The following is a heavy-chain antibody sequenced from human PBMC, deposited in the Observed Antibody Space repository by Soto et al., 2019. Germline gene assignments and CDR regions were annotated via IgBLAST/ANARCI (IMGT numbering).Heavy chain of an antibody. CDR2: IWYDGSNK. Sequence: QVQLVESGGGVVQPGRSLRLSCAASGFTFSSYGMHWVRQAPGKGLEWVAVIWYDGSNKYYADSVEGRFTISRDNSKNTLHLQMNSLRAEDTAVYYCAREGGYDFWSAYDFDYWGQGTLVTVSS. J-gene: IGHJ4*02. D-gene: IGHD3-3*01. V-gene: IGHV3-33*01. CDR1: GFTFSSYG. CDR3: AREGGYDFWSAYDFDY.